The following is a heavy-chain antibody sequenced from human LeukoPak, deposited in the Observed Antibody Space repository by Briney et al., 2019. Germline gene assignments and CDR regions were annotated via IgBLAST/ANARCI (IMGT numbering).Heavy chain of an antibody. CDR2: INTGNGNT. V-gene: IGHV1-3*04. D-gene: IGHD4-17*01. J-gene: IGHJ5*02. Sequence: GASVKVSCKASGYTFTTYSMHWVRQAPGQRLEWMGWINTGNGNTKYSQNFQGRVTIIRDTSANTAYIELSSLTSEDTAVYYCARDVGYGDPWGQGTLVTVSS. CDR1: GYTFTTYS. CDR3: ARDVGYGDP.